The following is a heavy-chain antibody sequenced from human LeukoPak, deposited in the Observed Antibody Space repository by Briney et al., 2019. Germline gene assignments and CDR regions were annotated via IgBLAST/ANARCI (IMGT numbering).Heavy chain of an antibody. CDR2: IYSGGST. Sequence: GGSLRLSCAASGFTFSSYAMSWVRQAPGKGLEWVSVIYSGGSTYSADPVKGRFTISRDNSKNTLYLQMNSLRADDTAVYYCARAEVVLSPLSASYVWGSYRPGDYWGQGTLVTVSS. J-gene: IGHJ4*02. D-gene: IGHD3-16*02. V-gene: IGHV3-53*01. CDR3: ARAEVVLSPLSASYVWGSYRPGDY. CDR1: GFTFSSYA.